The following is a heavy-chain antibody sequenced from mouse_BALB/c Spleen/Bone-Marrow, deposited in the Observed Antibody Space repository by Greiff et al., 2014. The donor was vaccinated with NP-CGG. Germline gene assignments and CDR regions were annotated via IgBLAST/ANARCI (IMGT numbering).Heavy chain of an antibody. CDR3: ARKGNYGWFAY. J-gene: IGHJ3*01. CDR2: INPYNGAT. Sequence: EVQRVESGPELVKPGASVKISCKASGYSFTAYYIHWVKQSHVKSLEWIGRINPYNGATSYNQNFKDKASLTVDKSSSTAYMELHSLTSEDSAAYYCARKGNYGWFAYWGQGTLVTVSA. V-gene: IGHV1-31*01. CDR1: GYSFTAYY. D-gene: IGHD2-1*01.